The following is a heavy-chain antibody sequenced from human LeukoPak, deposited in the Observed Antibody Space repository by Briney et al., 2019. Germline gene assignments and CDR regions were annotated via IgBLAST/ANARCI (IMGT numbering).Heavy chain of an antibody. D-gene: IGHD3-10*01. CDR1: GGSISSYY. CDR2: IYYSGST. V-gene: IGHV4-59*08. Sequence: SETLSLTCTVSGGSISSYYWSWIRQPPGKGLEWVGYIYYSGSTNYNPSLKSRVTISADTSKNQVSLTLSSVTAADTAVYYCARHPELYFFDYWGQGTLVTVSS. J-gene: IGHJ4*02. CDR3: ARHPELYFFDY.